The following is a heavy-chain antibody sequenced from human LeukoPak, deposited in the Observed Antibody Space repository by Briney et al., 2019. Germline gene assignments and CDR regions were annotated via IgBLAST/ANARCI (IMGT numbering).Heavy chain of an antibody. V-gene: IGHV3-23*01. Sequence: PGGSLRLSCAASGFTFTSYAMNWVRQAPGKGLEWVSSISASGGNTYYADSVKGRFTISRDNSKNTLYLQMNSLRAEDTAVYYCAKSRGIYWVPEFDYWGQGTLVTVSS. J-gene: IGHJ4*02. CDR2: ISASGGNT. D-gene: IGHD1-26*01. CDR1: GFTFTSYA. CDR3: AKSRGIYWVPEFDY.